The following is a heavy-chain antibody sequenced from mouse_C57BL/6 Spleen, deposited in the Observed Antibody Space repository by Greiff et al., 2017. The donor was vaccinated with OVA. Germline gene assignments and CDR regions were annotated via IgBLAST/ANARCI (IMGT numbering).Heavy chain of an antibody. CDR2: IYPGDGDT. J-gene: IGHJ2*01. D-gene: IGHD3-2*02. CDR3: ASELRLYEPYYFER. V-gene: IGHV1-82*01. CDR1: GYAFSSSW. Sequence: VQVVESGPELVKPGASVKISCKASGYAFSSSWMNWVKQRPGKGLEWIGRIYPGDGDTNYNGKFKGKATLTADKSSSTAYLHLSNLTSENSAVYSCASELRLYEPYYFERWGQGTTLSDSS.